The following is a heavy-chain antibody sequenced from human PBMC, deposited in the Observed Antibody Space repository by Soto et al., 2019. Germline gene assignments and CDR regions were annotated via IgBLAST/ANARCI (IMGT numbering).Heavy chain of an antibody. D-gene: IGHD1-1*01. CDR1: GYTFTSYA. CDR3: ARVAKPGGGVHYFGY. V-gene: IGHV1-3*01. J-gene: IGHJ4*02. Sequence: ASVKVSCKASGYTFTSYAMHWVRQAPGQRLEWMGWINAGNGNTKYSQKFQGRVTITRDTSASTAYLQWSSLQASDTAMYYCARVAKPGGGVHYFGYWGQGTLVTVSS. CDR2: INAGNGNT.